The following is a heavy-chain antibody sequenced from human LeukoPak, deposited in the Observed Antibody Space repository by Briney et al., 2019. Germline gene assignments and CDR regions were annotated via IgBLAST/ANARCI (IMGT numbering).Heavy chain of an antibody. CDR2: INPDNGGT. V-gene: IGHV1-2*02. CDR1: GYTVAAYF. D-gene: IGHD3-10*01. CDR3: ARDSGDFFGSGSKFDN. Sequence: ASVRVSCKASGYTVAAYFIHWVRQAPGHGLEWMGWINPDNGGTEYAEEFQGRVTMTRDTSITTAYMELSRLTSDDSGVYYCARDSGDFFGSGSKFDNWGQGTLATVSS. J-gene: IGHJ4*02.